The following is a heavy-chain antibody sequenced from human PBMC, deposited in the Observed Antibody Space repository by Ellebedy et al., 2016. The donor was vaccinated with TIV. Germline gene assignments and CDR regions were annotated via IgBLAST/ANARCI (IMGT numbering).Heavy chain of an antibody. CDR3: AKGRGGGSDSSAPRYYFDS. J-gene: IGHJ4*02. V-gene: IGHV3-23*01. Sequence: GESLKISCAASGFTFNSYAMSWVRQAPGKGLEWVSTISHTGSRTYYANSVEGRFIISRDNSKRTVYLQMNSLRVEDTAVYYCAKGRGGGSDSSAPRYYFDSWGLGTLVTVSS. CDR1: GFTFNSYA. CDR2: ISHTGSRT. D-gene: IGHD6-19*01.